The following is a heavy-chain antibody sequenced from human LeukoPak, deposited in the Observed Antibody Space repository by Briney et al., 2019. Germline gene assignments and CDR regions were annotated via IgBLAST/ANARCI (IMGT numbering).Heavy chain of an antibody. J-gene: IGHJ4*02. CDR2: INHSGST. D-gene: IGHD6-13*01. Sequence: SGTLSLTCAVYGGSFSGYYWSWIRQPPGKGLEWIGEINHSGSTNYNPSLKSRVTISVDTSKNQFSLKLSSVTAADTAVYYCARGQQLVRKRFTRPSAFDYWGQGTLVTVSS. V-gene: IGHV4-34*01. CDR1: GGSFSGYY. CDR3: ARGQQLVRKRFTRPSAFDY.